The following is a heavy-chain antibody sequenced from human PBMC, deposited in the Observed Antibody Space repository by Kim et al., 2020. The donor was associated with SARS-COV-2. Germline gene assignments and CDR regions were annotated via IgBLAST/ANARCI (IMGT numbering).Heavy chain of an antibody. V-gene: IGHV3-9*01. J-gene: IGHJ4*02. D-gene: IGHD2-15*01. Sequence: GYGETVKRRFTLSRDKAQKSLYLQLNRMRAENTALYYCAKDKGGGLFDYWGQGTLVTVSS. CDR3: AKDKGGGLFDY.